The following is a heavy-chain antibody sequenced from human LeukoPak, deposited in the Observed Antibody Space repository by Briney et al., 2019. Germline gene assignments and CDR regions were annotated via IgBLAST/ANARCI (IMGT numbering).Heavy chain of an antibody. J-gene: IGHJ6*02. V-gene: IGHV4/OR15-8*01. Sequence: SETLSLTCGVSVGSINSGNWWTWVRQSPGKGLEWIGEIHHNGTRNYNPSLKSRVTISADTFKNHFSLIVTSLTAADTAVYYCAAAPILRGEGGEHYKYGMDVWGQGATVIVFS. CDR3: AAAPILRGEGGEHYKYGMDV. CDR2: IHHNGTR. CDR1: VGSINSGNW. D-gene: IGHD2-2*02.